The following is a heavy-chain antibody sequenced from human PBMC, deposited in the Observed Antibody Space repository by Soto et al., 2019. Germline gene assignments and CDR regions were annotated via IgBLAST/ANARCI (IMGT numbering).Heavy chain of an antibody. D-gene: IGHD3-16*02. Sequence: GGSLGLSCAASGFTFSSYGMHWVRQAPGKGLEWVAVISYDGSNKYYADSVKGRFTISRDNSKNTLYLQMNSLRAEDTAVYYCAKDQADGYDYIWGSYRYGYFDYWGQGTLVTVS. CDR3: AKDQADGYDYIWGSYRYGYFDY. V-gene: IGHV3-30*18. CDR2: ISYDGSNK. CDR1: GFTFSSYG. J-gene: IGHJ4*02.